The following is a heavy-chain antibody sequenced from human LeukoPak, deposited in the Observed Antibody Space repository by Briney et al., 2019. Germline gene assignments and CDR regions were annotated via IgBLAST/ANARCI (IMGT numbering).Heavy chain of an antibody. CDR3: AKRGVVIRVILVGFHKEAYYFDS. J-gene: IGHJ4*02. CDR1: GITLSNYG. D-gene: IGHD3-22*01. Sequence: GGSLRLSCAVSGITLSNYGMSWVRQAPGKGLEWVAGISDSGGSTNYADSVKGRFTISRDNPKNALYLQMNSLRGEDTAVYFCAKRGVVIRVILVGFHKEAYYFDSWGQGALVTVSS. CDR2: ISDSGGST. V-gene: IGHV3-23*01.